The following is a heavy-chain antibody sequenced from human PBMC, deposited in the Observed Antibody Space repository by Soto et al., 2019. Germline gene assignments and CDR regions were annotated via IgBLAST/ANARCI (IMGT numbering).Heavy chain of an antibody. V-gene: IGHV1-46*01. CDR2: INPSGGST. CDR3: ARGDCSSTSCYILFDY. Sequence: ASVKVSCKASGYTFTSYYMHWVRQAPGQGLEWMGIINPSGGSTSYAQKFQGRVTMTRDTSTSTVYMELGSLRSEDTAVYYCARGDCSSTSCYILFDYWGQGTLVTVSS. CDR1: GYTFTSYY. J-gene: IGHJ4*02. D-gene: IGHD2-2*02.